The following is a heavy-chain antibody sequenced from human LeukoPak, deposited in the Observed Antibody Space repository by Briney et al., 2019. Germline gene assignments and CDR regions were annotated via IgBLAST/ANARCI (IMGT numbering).Heavy chain of an antibody. Sequence: ASVKVSCKASGYTFTSYFMHWVRQAPGQGLEWMGIINPDIGNTAYAQKFQGRVTMTRDTSTSTAYMELSSLRSEDTAVYYCARHSGWTPNDAFDIWGQGTMVTVSS. J-gene: IGHJ3*02. CDR2: INPDIGNT. D-gene: IGHD6-19*01. CDR1: GYTFTSYF. CDR3: ARHSGWTPNDAFDI. V-gene: IGHV1-46*01.